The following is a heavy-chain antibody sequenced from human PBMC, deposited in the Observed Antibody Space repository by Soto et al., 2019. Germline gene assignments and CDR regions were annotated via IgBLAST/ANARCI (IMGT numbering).Heavy chain of an antibody. CDR1: GYTFTGYY. V-gene: IGHV1-2*04. Sequence: ASVKVSCKASGYTFTGYYMHWVRQAPGQGLEWMGWINPNSGGTNYAQKFQGWVTMTRDTSISTVYMELSRLRSDDTAVYYCATSSYCSGGSCYDFDYWGQGTLVTVSS. CDR2: INPNSGGT. D-gene: IGHD2-15*01. J-gene: IGHJ4*02. CDR3: ATSSYCSGGSCYDFDY.